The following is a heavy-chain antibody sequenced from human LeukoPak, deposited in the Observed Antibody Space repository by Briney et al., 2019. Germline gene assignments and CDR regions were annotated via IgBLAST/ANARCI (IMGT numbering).Heavy chain of an antibody. CDR2: ISSSSSYI. Sequence: GRSLRLSCAASGFTFSSYGMHWVRQAPGKGLEWVSSISSSSSYIYYADSVKGRFTISRDNSKNTLYLQMNSLRAEDTAVYYCAKSTIFGVVANYGNDAFDIWGQGTMVTVSS. J-gene: IGHJ3*02. CDR1: GFTFSSYG. V-gene: IGHV3-21*04. CDR3: AKSTIFGVVANYGNDAFDI. D-gene: IGHD3-3*01.